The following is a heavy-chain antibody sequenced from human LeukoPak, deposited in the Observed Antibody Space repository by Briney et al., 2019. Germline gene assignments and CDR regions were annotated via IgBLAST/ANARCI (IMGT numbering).Heavy chain of an antibody. CDR1: GFTFRSYG. V-gene: IGHV3-30*02. Sequence: GGSLRLSCTGSGFTFRSYGMHWVRQAPGKGLEWVAYTRDDASKTWYGGSVKGRFTISRDNSKNTLYLHMNSVRGEDTAMYYCATGDCRGGRCSSGAHWGQGTLVTVSS. D-gene: IGHD2-15*01. CDR2: TRDDASKT. CDR3: ATGDCRGGRCSSGAH. J-gene: IGHJ4*02.